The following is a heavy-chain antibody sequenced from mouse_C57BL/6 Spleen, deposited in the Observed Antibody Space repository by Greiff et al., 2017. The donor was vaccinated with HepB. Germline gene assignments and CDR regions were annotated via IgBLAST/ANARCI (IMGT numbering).Heavy chain of an antibody. CDR1: GYTFTDYY. CDR3: APNWQFAY. J-gene: IGHJ3*01. CDR2: INPNNGGT. Sequence: EVQLQQSGPELVKPGASVKISCKASGYTFTDYYMNWVKQSHGKSLEWIGDINPNNGGTSYNQKFKGKATLTVDKSSSTAYMELRSLTSEDSAVYYCAPNWQFAYWGQGTLVTVSA. V-gene: IGHV1-26*01. D-gene: IGHD4-1*01.